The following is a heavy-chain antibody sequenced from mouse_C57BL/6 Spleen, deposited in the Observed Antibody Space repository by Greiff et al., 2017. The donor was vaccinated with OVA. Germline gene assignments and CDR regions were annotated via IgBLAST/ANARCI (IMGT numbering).Heavy chain of an antibody. J-gene: IGHJ3*01. CDR2: IWSGGST. V-gene: IGHV2-2*01. Sequence: VHLVESGPGLVQPSQSLSITCTVSGFSLTSYGVHWVRQSPGKGLEWLGVIWSGGSTDYNAAFISRLSISKDNSKSQVFFKMNSLQADDTAIYYCARNRGYDGYYGGFAYWGQGTLVTVSA. CDR1: GFSLTSYG. CDR3: ARNRGYDGYYGGFAY. D-gene: IGHD2-3*01.